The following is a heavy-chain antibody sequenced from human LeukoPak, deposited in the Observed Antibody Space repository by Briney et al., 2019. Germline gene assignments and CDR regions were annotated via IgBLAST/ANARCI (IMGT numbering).Heavy chain of an antibody. V-gene: IGHV3-48*03. J-gene: IGHJ4*02. CDR3: AREGLRSSGWYEY. CDR1: GFTFSSYE. CDR2: ISSSGSTI. D-gene: IGHD6-19*01. Sequence: PGGSLRLSCAASGFTFSSYEMDWVRQAPGKGLEWVSYISSSGSTIYYADSVKGRFTISRDNAKNSLYLQMNSLRAEDTAVYYCAREGLRSSGWYEYWGQGTLVTVSS.